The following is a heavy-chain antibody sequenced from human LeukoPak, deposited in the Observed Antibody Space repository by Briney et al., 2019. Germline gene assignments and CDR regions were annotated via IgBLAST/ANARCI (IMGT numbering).Heavy chain of an antibody. CDR2: IYSGGST. D-gene: IGHD3-10*02. CDR3: ARDSMFPYVPHVY. V-gene: IGHV3-53*01. CDR1: GFTVNSNY. J-gene: IGHJ4*02. Sequence: PGGSLRLSCAASGFTVNSNYMSWVRQAPGKGLEWVSVIYSGGSTYYADSVKGRFTISRDNSKNTLYLQMNSLRAEDTAVYYCARDSMFPYVPHVYWGQGTLVTVSS.